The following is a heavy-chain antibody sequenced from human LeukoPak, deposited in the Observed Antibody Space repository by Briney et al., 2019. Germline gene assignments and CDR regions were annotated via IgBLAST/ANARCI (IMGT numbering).Heavy chain of an antibody. V-gene: IGHV3-30-3*01. CDR1: GFTFSDYA. Sequence: GRSLRLSCAASGFTFSDYAMHWVRQAPGKGLEWVAVISKNGSDKYYPGSVRGRFTISRDNSKNTIYLQMDSLRAEDTAIYYCARDYWWNYDYWGQGTLVTVSS. CDR2: ISKNGSDK. J-gene: IGHJ4*02. CDR3: ARDYWWNYDY. D-gene: IGHD1-7*01.